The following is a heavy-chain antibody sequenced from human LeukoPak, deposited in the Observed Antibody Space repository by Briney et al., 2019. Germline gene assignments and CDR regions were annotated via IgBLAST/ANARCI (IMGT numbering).Heavy chain of an antibody. CDR1: GDSVSASSVG. CDR3: TRSRNNAMDV. J-gene: IGHJ6*02. V-gene: IGHV6-1*01. CDR2: TYYRSRWFN. Sequence: SQTLSLTCVISGDSVSASSVGWHWIRQSPSRGLEWLGKTYYRSRWFNDYRESVKSRLRINPDTSKTQFSLQLNSVTPEDTAVYYCTRSRNNAMDVWGQGTTVTVS.